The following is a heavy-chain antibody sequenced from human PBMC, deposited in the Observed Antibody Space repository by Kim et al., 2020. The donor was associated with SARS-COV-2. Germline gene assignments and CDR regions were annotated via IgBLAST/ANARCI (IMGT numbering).Heavy chain of an antibody. V-gene: IGHV4-34*01. D-gene: IGHD3-10*01. J-gene: IGHJ1*01. CDR3: ARRLSNTSGWGSHYCDL. CDR2: INHSGRT. CDR1: GGSFSGYY. Sequence: SETLSLTCAVYGGSFSGYYWSWIRQPPGKGLEGIGEINHSGRTNYNPSLKSRVTISVDTSKNQFSLKLTSVTAADAALYFCARRLSNTSGWGSHYCDLWGQGILVPVSS.